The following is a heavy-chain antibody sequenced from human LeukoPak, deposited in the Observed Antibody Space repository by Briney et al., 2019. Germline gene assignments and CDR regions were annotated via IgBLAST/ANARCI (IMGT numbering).Heavy chain of an antibody. J-gene: IGHJ6*02. CDR1: GFTFSDYY. CDR2: ISSSGNTI. V-gene: IGHV3-11*04. Sequence: PGGSLRLSCAASGFTFSDYYMSWIRQAPGKGLEWVSYISSSGNTIYYADSVKGRFTISRDNAKNSLYLQMNSLRAEDTAVYYCARARSAYYYDSRHGMDVWGQGTTVTVSS. CDR3: ARARSAYYYDSRHGMDV. D-gene: IGHD3-22*01.